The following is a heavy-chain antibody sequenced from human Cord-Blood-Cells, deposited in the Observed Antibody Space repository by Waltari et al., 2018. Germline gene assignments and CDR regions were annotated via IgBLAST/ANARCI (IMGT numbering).Heavy chain of an antibody. CDR2: IYYSGST. Sequence: QLQPQESGPGLVKPSETRYLTCTVSGGSTSSSSYCWGWTGQPPGKWLEWIGSIYYSGSTYYNPSLKSRVTISVDTSKNQFSLKLSSVTAADTAVYYCAHHSPRSSSSFDYWGQGTLVTVSS. V-gene: IGHV4-39*07. CDR3: AHHSPRSSSSFDY. CDR1: GGSTSSSSYC. D-gene: IGHD6-13*01. J-gene: IGHJ4*02.